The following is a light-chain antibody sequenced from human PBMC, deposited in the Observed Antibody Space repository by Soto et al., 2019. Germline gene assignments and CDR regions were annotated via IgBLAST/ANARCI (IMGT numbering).Light chain of an antibody. CDR2: EVS. J-gene: IGLJ1*01. Sequence: QSALTQPPSASGSPRQSVTISCTGTSSDVGGYNYVSWYQQHPGKAPKLMIYEVSKRPSGVPDRFSGSKSGNTASLTVSGLQAEDEADYYCSSYAGSNIDVFGTGTKLTVL. CDR3: SSYAGSNIDV. V-gene: IGLV2-8*01. CDR1: SSDVGGYNY.